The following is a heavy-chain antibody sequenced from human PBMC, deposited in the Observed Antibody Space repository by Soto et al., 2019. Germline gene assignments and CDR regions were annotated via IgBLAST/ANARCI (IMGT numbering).Heavy chain of an antibody. Sequence: GGSLRLSCAASGFTFSSYAMSWVRQAPGKGLEWVSAISGSGGSTYYADSVKGRFTISRDNSKNTLYLQMNSLRAEDTAVYYCAKDLAIFGVVIINESPFDYWGQGTLVTVSS. CDR1: GFTFSSYA. CDR3: AKDLAIFGVVIINESPFDY. D-gene: IGHD3-3*01. V-gene: IGHV3-23*01. J-gene: IGHJ4*02. CDR2: ISGSGGST.